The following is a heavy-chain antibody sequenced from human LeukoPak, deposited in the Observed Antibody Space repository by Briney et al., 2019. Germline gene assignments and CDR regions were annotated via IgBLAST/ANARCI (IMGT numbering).Heavy chain of an antibody. V-gene: IGHV1-8*01. D-gene: IGHD2-2*01. CDR3: ARGSVVVPAAPDY. Sequence: ASVKVSCKASGYTFTSYDINWVRQATGQGLEWMGWMNPNSGNTGYAQKFQGRVTMTRNTSISTAYMELRSLRSDDTAVYYCARGSVVVPAAPDYWGQGTLVTVSS. CDR1: GYTFTSYD. CDR2: MNPNSGNT. J-gene: IGHJ4*02.